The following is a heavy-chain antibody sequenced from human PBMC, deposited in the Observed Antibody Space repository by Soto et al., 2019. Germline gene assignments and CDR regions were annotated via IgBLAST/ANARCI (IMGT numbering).Heavy chain of an antibody. V-gene: IGHV3-23*01. D-gene: IGHD1-1*01. CDR2: ISGSGGST. CDR1: GFTFSSYA. CDR3: ARDRGNSPDFFDY. J-gene: IGHJ4*02. Sequence: GGSLRLSCAASGFTFSSYAMSWVRQAPGKGLEWVSAISGSGGSTYYADSVKGRFTISRDNSKNTLYLHLNSVSAADTAVYFCARDRGNSPDFFDYWGQGTLVTVSS.